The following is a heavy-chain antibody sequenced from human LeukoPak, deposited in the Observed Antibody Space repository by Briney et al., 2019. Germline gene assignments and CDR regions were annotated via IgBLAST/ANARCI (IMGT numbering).Heavy chain of an antibody. CDR3: ARMVYDFWSGSTYGWFDP. Sequence: SETLSLTCTVSGDSISSYYWSWIRQPPGKGLEWIGYIYYSGTTNYNPSLKSRVTISVDTSKNQFSLKLSSVTAADTAVYYCARMVYDFWSGSTYGWFDPWGQGTLVTVSS. J-gene: IGHJ5*02. CDR1: GDSISSYY. V-gene: IGHV4-59*08. CDR2: IYYSGTT. D-gene: IGHD3-3*01.